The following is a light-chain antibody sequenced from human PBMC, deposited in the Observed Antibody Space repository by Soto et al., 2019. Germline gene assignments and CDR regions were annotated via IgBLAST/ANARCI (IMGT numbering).Light chain of an antibody. Sequence: QSVLTQPASVSGSPGQSITIYCTATRSDVGSHNLVSWYQQHPGKAPKFIIYEGSERPSGVSNRFSGSQSGNTASLTISGLQPEDEADYYCSSYAGSSTFVVFGGGTKLTVL. CDR3: SSYAGSSTFVV. V-gene: IGLV2-23*01. CDR2: EGS. J-gene: IGLJ2*01. CDR1: RSDVGSHNL.